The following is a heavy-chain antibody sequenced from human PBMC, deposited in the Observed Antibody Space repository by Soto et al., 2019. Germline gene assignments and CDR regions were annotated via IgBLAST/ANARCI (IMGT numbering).Heavy chain of an antibody. D-gene: IGHD6-6*01. CDR1: GFSFSAYG. J-gene: IGHJ6*02. Sequence: QVQMVESGGGVVQPGRSLRLSCAASGFSFSAYGLHWVRQAPGKGLEWLAVISHDGRNTYYADSVKGRFTISRDNSPDSLFRQMNSLRCEDTAIYYSAKVIRADSTSSNFYHDSSMDVWGQGTTVTVSS. CDR3: AKVIRADSTSSNFYHDSSMDV. CDR2: ISHDGRNT. V-gene: IGHV3-30*18.